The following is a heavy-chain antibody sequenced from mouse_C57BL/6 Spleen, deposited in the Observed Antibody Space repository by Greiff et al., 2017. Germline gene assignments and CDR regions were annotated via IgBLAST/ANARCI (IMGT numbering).Heavy chain of an antibody. CDR1: GYTFTSYW. CDR2: IDPSDSYT. CDR3: ARREDYYGSSYVEAY. Sequence: QVQLQQPGAELVRPGTSVKLSCKASGYTFTSYWMHWVKQRPGQGLEWIGVIDPSDSYTNYNQKFKGKATLTVDTSSSTAYMQLSSLTSEDSAVYDCARREDYYGSSYVEAYWGQGTLVTVSA. D-gene: IGHD1-1*01. J-gene: IGHJ3*01. V-gene: IGHV1-59*01.